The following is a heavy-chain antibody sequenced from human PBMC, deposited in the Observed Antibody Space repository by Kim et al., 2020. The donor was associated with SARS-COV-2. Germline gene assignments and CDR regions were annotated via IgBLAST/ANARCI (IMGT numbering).Heavy chain of an antibody. CDR2: IGGTSGNT. Sequence: GGSLRLSCATSGFTFSSYALSWVRQAPGKGLEWVSAIGGTSGNTYYADSVKGRFTISRDNSKNTLYLQLDSLRAEDTAVYYCGTPRIDWWGQGTLVTVSS. J-gene: IGHJ4*02. D-gene: IGHD2-21*01. CDR3: GTPRIDW. CDR1: GFTFSSYA. V-gene: IGHV3-23*01.